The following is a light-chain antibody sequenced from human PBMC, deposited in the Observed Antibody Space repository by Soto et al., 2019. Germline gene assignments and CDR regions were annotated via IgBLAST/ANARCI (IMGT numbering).Light chain of an antibody. CDR2: GAS. CDR3: QQYGSSPLT. Sequence: EIVLTQSPGTLYLSPEERATLSCRASQSVSRSYLAWYQQKPGQAPRLLIYGASSRATGIPDRFSGSGSGTDFTLTISRLEPEDFAVYYCQQYGSSPLTFGGGTKVEIK. V-gene: IGKV3-20*01. J-gene: IGKJ4*01. CDR1: QSVSRSY.